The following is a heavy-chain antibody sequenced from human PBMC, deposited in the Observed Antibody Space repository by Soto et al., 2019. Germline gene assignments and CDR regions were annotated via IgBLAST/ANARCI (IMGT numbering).Heavy chain of an antibody. V-gene: IGHV3-30*18. D-gene: IGHD4-17*01. CDR2: ISYDGSNK. Sequence: QVQLVESGGGVVQPGRSLRLSCAASGFTFSSYGMHWVRQAPGKGLEWVAVISYDGSNKYYADSVKGRFTISRDNSKNTLYLQMNSLRAEDTAVYYCAKENGDYGDYYFDYWGQGTLVTVSS. CDR1: GFTFSSYG. J-gene: IGHJ4*02. CDR3: AKENGDYGDYYFDY.